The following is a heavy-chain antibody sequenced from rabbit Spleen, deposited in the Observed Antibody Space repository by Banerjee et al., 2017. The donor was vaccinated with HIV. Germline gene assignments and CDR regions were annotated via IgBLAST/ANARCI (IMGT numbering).Heavy chain of an antibody. V-gene: IGHV1S45*01. D-gene: IGHD6-1*01. J-gene: IGHJ4*01. CDR1: RFDFSTYS. Sequence: ELVESGGGLVQPGGSLKLSCKASRFDFSTYSMSWVRQAPGKGLEWIGYIDPIFTSTYYASWAKGRFTISKTSSTTVTLQMTSLTAADTATYFCARESIYNGDADDKGFNLWGPGTLVTVS. CDR2: IDPIFTST. CDR3: ARESIYNGDADDKGFNL.